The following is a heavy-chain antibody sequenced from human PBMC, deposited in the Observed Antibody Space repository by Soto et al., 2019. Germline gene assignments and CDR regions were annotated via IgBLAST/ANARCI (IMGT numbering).Heavy chain of an antibody. CDR3: AKGRYGDYGWFDP. D-gene: IGHD4-17*01. CDR1: GFSFSDYA. V-gene: IGHV3-23*01. Sequence: EPLLESGGGLVQPGGSLRLSCAASGFSFSDYAMSWVRQAPGKGLEWVSAISGSGGSTYYADSVKGRFTISRDNSKNTVYLQMNSLRAEDTAVYYCAKGRYGDYGWFDPWGQGTLVTVSS. CDR2: ISGSGGST. J-gene: IGHJ5*02.